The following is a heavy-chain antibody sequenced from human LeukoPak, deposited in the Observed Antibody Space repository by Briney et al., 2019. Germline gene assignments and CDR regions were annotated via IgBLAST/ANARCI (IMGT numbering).Heavy chain of an antibody. J-gene: IGHJ4*02. CDR2: ISWNSGSI. V-gene: IGHV3-9*01. Sequence: PGGSLRLSCAASGFTFDDYAMHWVRQAPGKGLEWVSGISWNSGSIGYADSVKGRFTISRDNAKNSLYLQMNSLRAEDTALYYCAKDMGGLVTTFDYWGQGTLVTASS. CDR1: GFTFDDYA. CDR3: AKDMGGLVTTFDY. D-gene: IGHD3/OR15-3a*01.